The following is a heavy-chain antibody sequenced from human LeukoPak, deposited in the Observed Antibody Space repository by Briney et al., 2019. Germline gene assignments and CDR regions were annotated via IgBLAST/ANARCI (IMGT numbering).Heavy chain of an antibody. CDR2: IYYSGST. CDR1: GGSISSYY. D-gene: IGHD3-22*01. CDR3: ARAGTYDSSGYYYLDI. V-gene: IGHV4-59*01. Sequence: PSETLSLTCTVSGGSISSYYWSWIRQPPGKGLEWIGYIYYSGSTNYNPSLKSRVTISVVTSKNQFSLKLSSVTAADTAVYYCARAGTYDSSGYYYLDIWGQGTMVTVSS. J-gene: IGHJ3*02.